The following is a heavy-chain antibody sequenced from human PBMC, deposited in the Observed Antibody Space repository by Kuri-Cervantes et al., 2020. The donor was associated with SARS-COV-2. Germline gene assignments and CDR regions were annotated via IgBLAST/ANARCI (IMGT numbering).Heavy chain of an antibody. Sequence: SVKVSCKTSGGTFSSYAISWVRQAPGQGPEWMGRIIPILDIANSAQGFQDRVTITADKSTNTVYMELSSLRSGDTAVYYCARELYDSGWSQKRYYYYRMDVWGQGTTVTRSS. CDR1: GGTFSSYA. D-gene: IGHD6-19*01. V-gene: IGHV1-69*04. CDR2: IIPILDIA. J-gene: IGHJ6*02. CDR3: ARELYDSGWSQKRYYYYRMDV.